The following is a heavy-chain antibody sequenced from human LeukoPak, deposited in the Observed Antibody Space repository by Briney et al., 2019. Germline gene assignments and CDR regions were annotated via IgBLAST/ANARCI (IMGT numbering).Heavy chain of an antibody. CDR3: ARVRVQLKLHDAFDI. V-gene: IGHV3-21*01. D-gene: IGHD1-1*01. CDR1: GFTFSSYG. J-gene: IGHJ3*02. CDR2: ISSSSSYI. Sequence: GGPLRLSCAASGFTFSSYGMHWVRQAPGKGLEWVSSISSSSSYIYYADSVKGRFTISRDNAKNSLYLQMNSLRAEDTAVYYCARVRVQLKLHDAFDIWGQGTMVTVSS.